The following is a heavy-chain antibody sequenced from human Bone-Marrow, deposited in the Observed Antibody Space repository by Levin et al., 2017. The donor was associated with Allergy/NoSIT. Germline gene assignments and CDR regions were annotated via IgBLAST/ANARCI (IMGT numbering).Heavy chain of an antibody. J-gene: IGHJ6*03. Sequence: ASVKVSCKASGYTFTGYYMHWVRQAPGQGLEWMGWINPNSGGTNYAQKFQGRVTMTRDTSISTAYMELSRLRSDDTAVYYCARDETVRGVIIDYMDVWGKGTTVTVSS. CDR2: INPNSGGT. D-gene: IGHD3-10*01. CDR3: ARDETVRGVIIDYMDV. CDR1: GYTFTGYY. V-gene: IGHV1-2*02.